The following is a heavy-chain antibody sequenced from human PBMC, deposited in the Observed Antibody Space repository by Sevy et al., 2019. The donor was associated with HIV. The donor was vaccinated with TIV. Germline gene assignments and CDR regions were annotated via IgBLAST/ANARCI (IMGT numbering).Heavy chain of an antibody. V-gene: IGHV4-31*03. CDR1: GASINSGGYY. CDR3: ARALDSGYQVDS. J-gene: IGHJ4*02. CDR2: IYYTGST. Sequence: SETLSLTCSVSGASINSGGYYWTWIRQHPGKGLEWIGYIYYTGSTYYTPSLMSRVTMSLDTSTRQFSLKLRYVTDADTAVYYCARALDSGYQVDSWGPGTLVTVSS. D-gene: IGHD5-12*01.